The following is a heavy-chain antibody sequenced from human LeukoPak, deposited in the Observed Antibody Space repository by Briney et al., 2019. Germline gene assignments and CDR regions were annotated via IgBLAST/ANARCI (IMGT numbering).Heavy chain of an antibody. CDR2: ISYDGSNK. J-gene: IGHJ4*02. CDR3: ARDSRRYNWNYGNYFDY. V-gene: IGHV3-30-3*01. D-gene: IGHD1-7*01. Sequence: GGSLRLSCAATGFTFSSYAMHWVRQAPGKGLEWVAVISYDGSNKYYADSVKGRFTISRDNSKNTLYLQMNSLRAEDTAVYYCARDSRRYNWNYGNYFDYWGQGTLVTVSS. CDR1: GFTFSSYA.